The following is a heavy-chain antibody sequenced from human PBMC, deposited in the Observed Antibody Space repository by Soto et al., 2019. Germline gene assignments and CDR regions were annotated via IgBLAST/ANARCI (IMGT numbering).Heavy chain of an antibody. Sequence: QVQLQESGPGLVKPSQTLSLTCTVSGGSISSGGYYWSWIRQHPGKGLEWLGYIYYNGDTYYNPSLKCRVSISIDASKNLFSLRLTSVTAADTAVYYCARSHRDNWGSPDYFDYWGQGTLVTVSS. V-gene: IGHV4-31*03. CDR1: GGSISSGGYY. J-gene: IGHJ4*02. CDR2: IYYNGDT. CDR3: ARSHRDNWGSPDYFDY. D-gene: IGHD7-27*01.